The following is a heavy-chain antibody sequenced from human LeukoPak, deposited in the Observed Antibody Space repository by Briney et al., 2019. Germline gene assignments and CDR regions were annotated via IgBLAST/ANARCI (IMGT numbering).Heavy chain of an antibody. CDR2: IIPILGIA. J-gene: IGHJ4*02. D-gene: IGHD5-18*01. CDR3: ARVDTAMVIDY. CDR1: RGTFSSYA. V-gene: IGHV1-69*04. Sequence: ASVKVSCKASRGTFSSYAISWVRQAPGQGLEWMGRIIPILGIANYAQKFQGRVTITADKSTSTAYMELSSLRSEDTAVYYCARVDTAMVIDYWGQGTLVSVSS.